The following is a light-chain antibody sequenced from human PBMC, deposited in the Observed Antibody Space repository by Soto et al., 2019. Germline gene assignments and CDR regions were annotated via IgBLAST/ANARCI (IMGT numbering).Light chain of an antibody. J-gene: IGKJ2*01. CDR1: QRVSSY. CDR3: QQRSSWPPMYT. V-gene: IGKV3-11*01. Sequence: EIVLTQSPATLSLSPGERATLSCRASQRVSSYLAWFQQKPGQAPRLLIYDISNRATGIPARFSGSGSGTDFTLTISSLEPEDFAVYYCQQRSSWPPMYTFGQGTRLDIK. CDR2: DIS.